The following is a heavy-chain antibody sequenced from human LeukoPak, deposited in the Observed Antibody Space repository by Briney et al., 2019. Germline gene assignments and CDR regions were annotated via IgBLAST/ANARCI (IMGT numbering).Heavy chain of an antibody. V-gene: IGHV4-34*01. CDR1: GGSFSGYY. D-gene: IGHD2-21*02. J-gene: IGHJ4*02. Sequence: SETLSLTCAVYGGSFSGYYWSWIRQPPGKGLEWIGEINHSGSTNYNPSLKSRVTISVDTSKNQFSLKLSSVTAADTAVYYCARAYCGGDCYSNPLYYFDYWGQGTLVTVSS. CDR2: INHSGST. CDR3: ARAYCGGDCYSNPLYYFDY.